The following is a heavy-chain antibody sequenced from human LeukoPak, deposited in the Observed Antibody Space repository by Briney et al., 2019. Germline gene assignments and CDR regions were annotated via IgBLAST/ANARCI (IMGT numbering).Heavy chain of an antibody. D-gene: IGHD3-10*01. CDR2: INSDGSKI. CDR1: GFTFSGYW. CDR3: ARGGSYLTGAFDI. Sequence: GGSLRLSCAASGFTFSGYWMHWVRQAPGKGLVWVSRINSDGSKISHADSVKGRFTISRDNAKNTLYLQMNSLRAEDTAVYYCARGGSYLTGAFDIWGQGTMVTVSS. J-gene: IGHJ3*02. V-gene: IGHV3-74*01.